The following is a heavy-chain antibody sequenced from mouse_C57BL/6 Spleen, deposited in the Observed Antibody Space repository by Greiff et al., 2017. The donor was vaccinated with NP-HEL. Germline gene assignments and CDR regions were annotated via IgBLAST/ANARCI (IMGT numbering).Heavy chain of an antibody. J-gene: IGHJ2*01. V-gene: IGHV7-3*01. CDR2: IRNKANGYTT. CDR1: GFTFTDYY. Sequence: EVQLVESGGGLVQPGGSLSLSCAASGFTFTDYYMSWVRQPPGKALEWLGFIRNKANGYTTEYSASVKGRFTISRDNSQSILYLQMKALRAEDSATYYCARSYSNYYFDYWGQGTTLTVSS. CDR3: ARSYSNYYFDY. D-gene: IGHD2-5*01.